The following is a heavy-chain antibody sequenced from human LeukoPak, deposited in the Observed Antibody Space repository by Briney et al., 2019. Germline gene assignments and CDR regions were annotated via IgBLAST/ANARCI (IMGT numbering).Heavy chain of an antibody. Sequence: GESLKISCKGSGYSFTSYWISWVRQMPGKGLEWMGRIDPSDSYTNYSPSFQGHVTISADKSISPAYLQWSSLKASDTAMFYCATGYCSGGSCYSFDYWGQGTLVTVSS. V-gene: IGHV5-10-1*01. CDR2: IDPSDSYT. J-gene: IGHJ4*02. CDR1: GYSFTSYW. D-gene: IGHD2-15*01. CDR3: ATGYCSGGSCYSFDY.